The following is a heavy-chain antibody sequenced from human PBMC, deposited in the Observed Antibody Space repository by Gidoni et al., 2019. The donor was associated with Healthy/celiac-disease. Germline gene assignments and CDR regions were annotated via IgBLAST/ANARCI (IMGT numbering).Heavy chain of an antibody. Sequence: EVPLLESGGGLGQPGGSMGLTGAASGRTFSRAVRRWVRQAPGKGLEWVSAISGSGGSTYYAASVTGRFTISRDNSKNTLYLQMNSLRAEDTAVYYCAKDGTYYDFWSGYPYYFDYWGQGTLVTVSS. CDR2: ISGSGGST. V-gene: IGHV3-23*01. CDR3: AKDGTYYDFWSGYPYYFDY. D-gene: IGHD3-3*01. CDR1: GRTFSRAV. J-gene: IGHJ4*02.